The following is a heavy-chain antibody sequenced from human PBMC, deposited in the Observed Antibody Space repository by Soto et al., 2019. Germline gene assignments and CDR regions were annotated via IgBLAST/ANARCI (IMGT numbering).Heavy chain of an antibody. CDR1: GGTFSRYA. J-gene: IGHJ4*02. V-gene: IGHV1-69*01. D-gene: IGHD6-13*01. CDR3: ARDPNSIAASGNPAFDY. CDR2: IIPIFGTA. Sequence: QVQLVQSGAEVKKPGSSVKVSCEASGGTFSRYAISWVRQAPGQGLEWMGGIIPIFGTANYAQKFQGRVTITADESTSTAYMDLSSLRSEDTAVYYRARDPNSIAASGNPAFDYWGQGTLVTVSA.